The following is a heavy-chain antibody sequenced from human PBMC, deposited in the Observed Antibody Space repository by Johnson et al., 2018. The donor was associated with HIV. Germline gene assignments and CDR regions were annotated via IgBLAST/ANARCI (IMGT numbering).Heavy chain of an antibody. J-gene: IGHJ3*02. CDR2: ISFDGSNK. D-gene: IGHD5-12*01. CDR1: GFTFSSYA. CDR3: ASGRKDIEAADGLDNDAFDM. V-gene: IGHV3-30-3*01. Sequence: QVQLVESGGGVVQPGRSLRLSCAASGFTFSSYAMHWVRQAPGKGLEWMAVISFDGSNKYYADSVKGRFTISRDNSKNTLYLQMNSLRAEDTAVYYCASGRKDIEAADGLDNDAFDMWGQGTLVTVSS.